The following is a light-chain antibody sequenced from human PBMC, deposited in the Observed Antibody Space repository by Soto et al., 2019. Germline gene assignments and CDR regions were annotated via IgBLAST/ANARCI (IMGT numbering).Light chain of an antibody. Sequence: QSALTQPASVSGSPGQSITISCTGTSSDVGGYNYVSWYQQHPGKAPKLMIYDVSNRPSGVSNRFSGSKSGNTASLTISGLQAEDGADYYCSSYTSSSTRVVFGGGTKLTVL. CDR3: SSYTSSSTRVV. J-gene: IGLJ2*01. V-gene: IGLV2-14*01. CDR1: SSDVGGYNY. CDR2: DVS.